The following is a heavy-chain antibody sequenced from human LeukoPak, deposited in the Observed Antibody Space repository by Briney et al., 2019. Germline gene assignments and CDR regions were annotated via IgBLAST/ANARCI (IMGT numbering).Heavy chain of an antibody. CDR1: GFTFGSYA. CDR3: AKGSEASEFDY. V-gene: IGHV3-23*01. J-gene: IGHJ4*02. Sequence: GGSLRLSCAASGFTFGSYAMGWVRRAPGKGLEGVSAISGSGGSTYYADSVKGRFTISRDNSKNTLYLQMNSLRAEDTAVYYCAKGSEASEFDYWGQGTLVTVSS. D-gene: IGHD5-12*01. CDR2: ISGSGGST.